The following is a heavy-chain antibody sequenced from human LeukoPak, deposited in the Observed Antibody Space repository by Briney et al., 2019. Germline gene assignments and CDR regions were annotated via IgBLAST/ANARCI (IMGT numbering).Heavy chain of an antibody. D-gene: IGHD5-24*01. V-gene: IGHV4-31*03. Sequence: SETLSLTCTVSGGSISSGGYYWNWIRQHPGKGLEWIGYMYNSGRTHTKPSLKSRVTISVDTSKNQLSLKPRYVTPADTAVYYCARGAKMATRGFDYWGQGTLVTVSS. CDR3: ARGAKMATRGFDY. CDR2: MYNSGRT. J-gene: IGHJ4*02. CDR1: GGSISSGGYY.